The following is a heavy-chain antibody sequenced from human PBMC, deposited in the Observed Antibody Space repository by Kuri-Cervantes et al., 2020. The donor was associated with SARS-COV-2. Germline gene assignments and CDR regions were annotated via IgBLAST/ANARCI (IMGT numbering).Heavy chain of an antibody. D-gene: IGHD6-13*01. J-gene: IGHJ4*02. V-gene: IGHV4-39*07. CDR1: GGSISSSSYY. CDR2: IYYSGGT. Sequence: SETLSLTCTVSGGSISSSSYYWGWIRQPPGKGLEWIGSIYYSGGTYYNPSLKSRVTISVDTSKNQFSLKLSSVTAADTAVYYCARHLSRIAAAQIDYWGQGTLVTVSS. CDR3: ARHLSRIAAAQIDY.